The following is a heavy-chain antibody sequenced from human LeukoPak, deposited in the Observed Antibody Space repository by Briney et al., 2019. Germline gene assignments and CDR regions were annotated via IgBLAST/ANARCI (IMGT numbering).Heavy chain of an antibody. CDR3: ARDNNGDY. D-gene: IGHD2-8*01. J-gene: IGHJ4*02. Sequence: GGSLRLSCAASGFSFSTYWMSWVRQAPGKGLQWVANIKQDGSEKNYVDSVKGRFTTSRDNSKNTLYLQMNSLRADDTAVYYCARDNNGDYWGQGTLVTVSS. V-gene: IGHV3-7*01. CDR2: IKQDGSEK. CDR1: GFSFSTYW.